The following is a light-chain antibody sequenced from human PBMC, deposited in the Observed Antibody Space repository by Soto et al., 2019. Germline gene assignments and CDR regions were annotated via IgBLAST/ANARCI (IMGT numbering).Light chain of an antibody. V-gene: IGLV1-47*02. CDR2: SNN. J-gene: IGLJ1*01. CDR1: SANIGNNF. CDR3: VSWDDSLSGLV. Sequence: QSVLTQLPSASGTPGQRRTIACSGRSANIGNNFVCWYQQLRRNASKLLIYSNNQRPSGVPDRFSGSKSGTSASLAISGLRSEDEGDYYCVSWDDSLSGLVFGTGTKV.